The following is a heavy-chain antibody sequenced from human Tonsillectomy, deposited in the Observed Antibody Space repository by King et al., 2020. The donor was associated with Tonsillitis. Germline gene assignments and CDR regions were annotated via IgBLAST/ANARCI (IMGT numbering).Heavy chain of an antibody. Sequence: QLVQSGGGVVQPGGSLRLSCAASGFTFRSYAMHWVRQAPGKGLEWVAFIRFDGTNKYYADSVKGRFTISRENSKNTLYLQMNSLRTEDTVVYYCAKDGSSGCDPMNYFDYWGQGPLVTVSS. CDR3: AKDGSSGCDPMNYFDY. CDR2: IRFDGTNK. J-gene: IGHJ4*02. CDR1: GFTFRSYA. D-gene: IGHD6-19*01. V-gene: IGHV3-30*02.